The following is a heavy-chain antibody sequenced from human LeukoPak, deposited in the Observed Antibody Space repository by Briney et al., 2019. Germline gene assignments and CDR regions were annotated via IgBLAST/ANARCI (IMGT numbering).Heavy chain of an antibody. Sequence: PSETLSLTCAVYGGSFSGYYWSWIRQPPGKGLEWIGEINHSGSTNYNPSLKSRVTISVDTSKNQFSLKLSSVTAADTAVYYCAIGLWLGGDYWGQGTLVTVSS. CDR2: INHSGST. J-gene: IGHJ4*02. V-gene: IGHV4-34*01. D-gene: IGHD3-10*01. CDR1: GGSFSGYY. CDR3: AIGLWLGGDY.